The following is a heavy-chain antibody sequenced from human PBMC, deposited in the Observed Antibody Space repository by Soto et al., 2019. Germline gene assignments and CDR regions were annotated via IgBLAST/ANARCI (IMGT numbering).Heavy chain of an antibody. CDR2: IYYSGST. CDR3: ARGRPAPKVDYLDT. CDR1: GGSFSSGGYY. Sequence: SETLSLTCTVSGGSFSSGGYYWSWIRQHPGKGLEWIGYIYYSGSTYYNTSLQSRVTISVDTSKDQYSLKLSSVSAADTAVYFCARGRPAPKVDYLDTWGQGTLVTVSA. J-gene: IGHJ5*02. D-gene: IGHD4-17*01. V-gene: IGHV4-31*03.